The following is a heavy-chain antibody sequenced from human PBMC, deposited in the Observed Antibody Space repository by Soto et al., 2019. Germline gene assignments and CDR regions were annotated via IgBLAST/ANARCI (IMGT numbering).Heavy chain of an antibody. CDR1: NGSFSKYY. CDR2: INQSGAT. CDR3: ARGYYYASGSSFPY. V-gene: IGHV4-34*01. J-gene: IGHJ4*02. Sequence: QLQQWGAGLLKPSETLSLTCAVYNGSFSKYYWNWIRQSPGKGLEWNGEINQSGATNYNTSLKSRVTISVDTSKNQFSLKLKSLTAADTAVYYCARGYYYASGSSFPYWGQGTLVTVSS. D-gene: IGHD3-10*01.